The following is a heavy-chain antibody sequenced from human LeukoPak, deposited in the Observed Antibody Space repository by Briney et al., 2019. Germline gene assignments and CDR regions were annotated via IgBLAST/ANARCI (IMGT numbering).Heavy chain of an antibody. V-gene: IGHV4-34*01. CDR3: ARRAGSYRTQEDY. Sequence: SETLSLTCAVYGGSFSGYYWSWIRQPPGKGLEWIGEINHSGSTNYNPSLKSRVTISVDTSKNQFSLKLSSVTAADTAVYYCARRAGSYRTQEDYWGQGTLVTVSS. D-gene: IGHD1-26*01. CDR1: GGSFSGYY. J-gene: IGHJ4*02. CDR2: INHSGST.